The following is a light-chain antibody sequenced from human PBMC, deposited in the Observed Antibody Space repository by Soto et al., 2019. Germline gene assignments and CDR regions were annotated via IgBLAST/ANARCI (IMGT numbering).Light chain of an antibody. J-gene: IGKJ4*01. CDR2: AAS. CDR3: QEYNSAPLT. V-gene: IGKV1-27*01. CDR1: QSVSFY. Sequence: DIQMTQSPSSLSASVGDRVTITCRASQSVSFYLNWYQQITGKAPKLLIYAASTLQSGVPSRFSGSGSGTDFTLTISSLQPEDVAAYYCQEYNSAPLTFGGGTKVDTK.